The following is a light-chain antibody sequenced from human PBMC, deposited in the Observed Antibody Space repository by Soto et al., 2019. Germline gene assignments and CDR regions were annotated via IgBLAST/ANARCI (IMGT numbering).Light chain of an antibody. J-gene: IGLJ1*01. Sequence: QSVLTQPRSASGTPGQRVTISCSGSSSNIGSNTVNWYQQLPGTAPKLLISNNNQRPSGVPDRFSGSKSGTSASLAISGLQSEDEADYFCSSYTSAGTYVFGTGTKLTVL. CDR1: SSNIGSNT. CDR3: SSYTSAGTYV. V-gene: IGLV1-44*01. CDR2: NNN.